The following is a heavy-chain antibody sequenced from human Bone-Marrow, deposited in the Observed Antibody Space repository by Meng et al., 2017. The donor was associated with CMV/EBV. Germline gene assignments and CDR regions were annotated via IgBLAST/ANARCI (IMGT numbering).Heavy chain of an antibody. J-gene: IGHJ6*02. Sequence: ASVKVSCKASGYTFTSYGISWVRQAPGQGLEWMGWISAYNGNTNYAQKLQGRVTMTTDTSTSTAYMELRSLRSEDTAVYYSARLGYCSSTSCSPPSGMDVWGQGTTVTVSS. V-gene: IGHV1-18*01. D-gene: IGHD2-2*01. CDR2: ISAYNGNT. CDR1: GYTFTSYG. CDR3: ARLGYCSSTSCSPPSGMDV.